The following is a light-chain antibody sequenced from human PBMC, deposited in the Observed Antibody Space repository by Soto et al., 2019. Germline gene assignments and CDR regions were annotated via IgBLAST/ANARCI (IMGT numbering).Light chain of an antibody. CDR3: QHYNSYPEA. CDR2: KAS. J-gene: IGKJ1*01. V-gene: IGKV1-5*03. Sequence: DIQMTQSPSTLSGSVGDRVTITCRASQTISSWLAWYQQKPGKAPKLLIYKASTLKSGVPSRFSGSGSWTEFTLTISSLQPDDFATYYCQHYNSYPEAFGQGTKVEIK. CDR1: QTISSW.